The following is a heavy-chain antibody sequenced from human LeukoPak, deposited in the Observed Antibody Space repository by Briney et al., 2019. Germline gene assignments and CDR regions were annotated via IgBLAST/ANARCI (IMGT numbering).Heavy chain of an antibody. CDR2: INHSGST. D-gene: IGHD6-13*01. J-gene: IGHJ6*03. CDR1: GGSFSGYY. Sequence: SETLSLTCAVYGGSFSGYYWSWIRQPPGKGLEWIGEINHSGSTNYNPSLKSRVTISVDTSKNRFSLKLSSVTAADTAVYYCARRTGYSSSWYKSSYYYYMDVWGKGTTVTVSS. CDR3: ARRTGYSSSWYKSSYYYYMDV. V-gene: IGHV4-34*01.